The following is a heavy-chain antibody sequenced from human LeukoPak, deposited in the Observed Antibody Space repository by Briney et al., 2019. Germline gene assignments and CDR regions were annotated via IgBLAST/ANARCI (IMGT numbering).Heavy chain of an antibody. CDR1: GFTFSNAW. D-gene: IGHD5-12*01. Sequence: GGSLRLSCAASGFTFSNAWMSWVRQAPGKGLEWVGRIKSKTDGGTTDYAAPVKGRFTISRDDSKNTLYLQMNSLKTEDTAVYYCTTDVDIVAMTTPWYFDYWGQGTLVTVSS. CDR3: TTDVDIVAMTTPWYFDY. CDR2: IKSKTDGGTT. J-gene: IGHJ4*02. V-gene: IGHV3-15*01.